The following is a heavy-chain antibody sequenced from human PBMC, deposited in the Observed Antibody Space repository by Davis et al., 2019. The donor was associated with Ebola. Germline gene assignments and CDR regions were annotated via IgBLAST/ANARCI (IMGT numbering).Heavy chain of an antibody. CDR2: IYYSGST. Sequence: PSETLSLTCTVSGGSISSSSYYWGWIRQPPGKGLEWIGSIYYSGSTYYNPSLKSRVTISVDTSKNQFSLKLSSVTAADTAVYYCARQYDYIWGSYLTSNYGMDVWGQGTTVTVSS. V-gene: IGHV4-39*01. CDR1: GGSISSSSYY. D-gene: IGHD3-16*02. J-gene: IGHJ6*02. CDR3: ARQYDYIWGSYLTSNYGMDV.